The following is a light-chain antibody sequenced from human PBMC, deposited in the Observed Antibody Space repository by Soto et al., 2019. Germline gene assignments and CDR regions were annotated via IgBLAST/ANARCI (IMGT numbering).Light chain of an antibody. CDR3: QQTYSNQFT. J-gene: IGKJ2*01. V-gene: IGKV1-39*01. Sequence: DIQMTQSPSSLSASVGDRVTITCRASQRISTYLNWYQHKPGKAPNLLIYTASSLHSGVPSRFSGSGSGTDFTLTISSLQPEDFATYYCQQTYSNQFTFGRGTKLEIK. CDR2: TAS. CDR1: QRISTY.